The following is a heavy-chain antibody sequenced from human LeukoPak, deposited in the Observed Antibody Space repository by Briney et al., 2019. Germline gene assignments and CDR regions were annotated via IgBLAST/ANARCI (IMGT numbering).Heavy chain of an antibody. CDR2: IYYSGST. V-gene: IGHV4-59*01. CDR3: ARASPTVSFDY. D-gene: IGHD4-17*01. J-gene: IGHJ4*02. Sequence: SETLCLTCTASGVSISSYDMSWIRQPPGKGLEWIWYIYYSGSTNYNPSPKSRVTISVDTSKHQFSLKLSSVTAADTAVYYCARASPTVSFDYWGQGTLVTVSS. CDR1: GVSISSYD.